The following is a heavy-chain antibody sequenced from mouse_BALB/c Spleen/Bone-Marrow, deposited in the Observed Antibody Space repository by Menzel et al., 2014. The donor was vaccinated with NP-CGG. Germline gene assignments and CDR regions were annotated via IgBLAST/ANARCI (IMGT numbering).Heavy chain of an antibody. CDR1: GFSLTSYG. V-gene: IGHV2-9*02. D-gene: IGHD2-1*01. Sequence: VKLVESGPGLVAPSQSLSITCTVSGFSLTSYGVHWVRRPPGKGLEWLGVIWAGGSTNYNSALMSRLSISKDNSKSQVFLKMNSLQTDDTAMYYCAREYYGNGYAMDYWGQGTSVTVSS. CDR2: IWAGGST. CDR3: AREYYGNGYAMDY. J-gene: IGHJ4*01.